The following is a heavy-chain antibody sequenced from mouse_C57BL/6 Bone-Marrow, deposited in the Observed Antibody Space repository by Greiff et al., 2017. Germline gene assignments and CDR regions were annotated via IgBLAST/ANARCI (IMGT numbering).Heavy chain of an antibody. CDR3: AGEGGVYYADGCAVDF. V-gene: IGHV1-69*01. J-gene: IGHJ4*01. CDR2: IDPSDSYT. Sequence: QVQLQQPGAELVMPGASVKLSCKASGYTFTGYWMHWVKQRPGQGLEWIGEIDPSDSYTNYNQKFKGKATLTVDKSSSTAYMQLSSLTSEDSAVYYSAGEGGVYYADGCAVDFWGQGTSVTVSS. CDR1: GYTFTGYW. D-gene: IGHD1-1*01.